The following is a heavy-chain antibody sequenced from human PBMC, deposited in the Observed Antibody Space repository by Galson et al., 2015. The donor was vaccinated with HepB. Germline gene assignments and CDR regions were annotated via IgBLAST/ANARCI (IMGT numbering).Heavy chain of an antibody. CDR3: AKDLISIGGATDY. CDR2: VSGNGAYT. CDR1: GFTFRSYA. J-gene: IGHJ4*02. Sequence: SLRLSCAASGFTFRSYAMTWVRQAPGRGLEWVSFVSGNGAYTYYADSVKGRFTISRDNSKNTLFLQMNSLSAEDTAVYYCAKDLISIGGATDYWGQGTLVTVSS. D-gene: IGHD1-26*01. V-gene: IGHV3-23*01.